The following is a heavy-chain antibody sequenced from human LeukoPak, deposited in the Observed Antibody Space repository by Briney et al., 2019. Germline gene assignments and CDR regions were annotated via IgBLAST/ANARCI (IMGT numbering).Heavy chain of an antibody. CDR3: VRDFRSADY. J-gene: IGHJ4*02. V-gene: IGHV3-74*01. CDR2: ICPDGTGI. CDR1: GFIFSLYC. Sequence: GGSLRLSCAASGFIFSLYCMRWVRQAPGKGPMWVSRICPDGTGISYADSVKARFTTSRDNAKNTVYLQVNGLREEDTAVYYCVRDFRSADYWGQGTLVTVSS.